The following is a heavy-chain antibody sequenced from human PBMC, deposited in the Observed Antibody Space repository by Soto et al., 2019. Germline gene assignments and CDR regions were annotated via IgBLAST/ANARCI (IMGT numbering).Heavy chain of an antibody. J-gene: IGHJ6*02. CDR1: GFTFSSYA. V-gene: IGHV3-30-3*01. Sequence: QVQLVESGGGVVQPGRSLRLSCAASGFTFSSYAMHWVRQAPGKGLEWVAVISYDGSNKYYADSVKGRFTISRDNSKNTLYLQMNSLRAEDTAVYYCARDFGCSSSPGEYYYYYYGMDVWGQGTTVTVSS. CDR2: ISYDGSNK. CDR3: ARDFGCSSSPGEYYYYYYGMDV. D-gene: IGHD6-6*01.